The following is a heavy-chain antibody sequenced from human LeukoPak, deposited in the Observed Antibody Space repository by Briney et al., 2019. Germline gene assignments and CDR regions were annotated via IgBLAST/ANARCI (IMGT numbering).Heavy chain of an antibody. CDR1: GFTFSSYS. V-gene: IGHV3-21*01. D-gene: IGHD2-15*01. CDR3: ARDGGSSGTGAYYMNV. J-gene: IGHJ6*03. CDR2: ISSSSSYI. Sequence: GGSLRLSCAASGFTFSSYSMNWVRQAPGKGLEWVSSISSSSSYIYYADSLKGRFTISRDNAKNSLYLQMNSLRAEDTAVYYCARDGGSSGTGAYYMNVWGKGTTVIVSS.